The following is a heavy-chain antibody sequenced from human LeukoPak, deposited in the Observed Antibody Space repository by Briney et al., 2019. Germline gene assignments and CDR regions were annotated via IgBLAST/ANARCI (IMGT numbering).Heavy chain of an antibody. J-gene: IGHJ4*02. Sequence: GGSLRLSCAASGFTVSSNYMSWVRQAPGRGLEWVSVIYSGGSTYYADSVKGRFTISRDNSKNTLYLQMNSLRAEDTAVYYCARVDYGDYGFDYWGQGTLVTVSS. CDR3: ARVDYGDYGFDY. CDR2: IYSGGST. V-gene: IGHV3-66*01. D-gene: IGHD4-17*01. CDR1: GFTVSSNY.